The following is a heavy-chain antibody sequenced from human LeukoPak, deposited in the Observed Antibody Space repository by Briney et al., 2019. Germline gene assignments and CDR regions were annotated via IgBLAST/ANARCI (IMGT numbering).Heavy chain of an antibody. CDR1: GFTFSSYA. CDR3: ARGDYGDYF. Sequence: GGSLRLPCAASGFTFSSYAMHWVRQAPGKGLEWVAVISYDGNNKYYADSVKGRFTISRDNSKNTLYLQMNSLRPEDTSIYYCARGDYGDYFWGQGTLVTVSS. J-gene: IGHJ4*02. D-gene: IGHD4-17*01. V-gene: IGHV3-30*04. CDR2: ISYDGNNK.